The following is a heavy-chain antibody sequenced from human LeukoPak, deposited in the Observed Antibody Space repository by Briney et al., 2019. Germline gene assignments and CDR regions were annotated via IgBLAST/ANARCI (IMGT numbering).Heavy chain of an antibody. V-gene: IGHV4-59*01. J-gene: IGHJ5*02. CDR2: IYYSGST. D-gene: IGHD6-6*01. Sequence: PSETLSLTCTVSGGSISSYYWSWIRQPPGKGLEWIGYIYYSGSTNYNPSLKSRVTISVDTSKNPFSLKLSSVTAADTAVYYCARDSSSANHNWFDPWGQGTLVTVSS. CDR3: ARDSSSANHNWFDP. CDR1: GGSISSYY.